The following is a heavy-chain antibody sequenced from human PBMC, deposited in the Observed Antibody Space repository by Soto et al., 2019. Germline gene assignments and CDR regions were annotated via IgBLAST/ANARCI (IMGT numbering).Heavy chain of an antibody. Sequence: ESGGGVVQPGRSLRLSCAASGFTFSSYAMHWVRQAPGKGLECVAVISYDGSNKYYADSVKGRFTISRDNSKNTLYLQMNSLRAEDTAVFYCARDQTGITTAGGGRIDYWGQGSLVTVSS. CDR3: ARDQTGITTAGGGRIDY. CDR2: ISYDGSNK. V-gene: IGHV3-30-3*01. D-gene: IGHD6-13*01. CDR1: GFTFSSYA. J-gene: IGHJ4*02.